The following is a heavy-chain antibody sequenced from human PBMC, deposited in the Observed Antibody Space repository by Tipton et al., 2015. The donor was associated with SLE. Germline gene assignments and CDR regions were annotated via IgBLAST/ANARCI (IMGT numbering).Heavy chain of an antibody. D-gene: IGHD3-16*02. CDR3: ARDVRELSPYFDY. V-gene: IGHV3-7*01. CDR2: IKQDGSEK. J-gene: IGHJ4*02. Sequence: SLRLSCAASGFTFSSYWMSWVRQAPGKGLEWVANIKQDGSEKYYVDSVKGRFTISRDNAKNSLYLQMNSLRAEDTAVYYCARDVRELSPYFDYWGQGTLVTVSS. CDR1: GFTFSSYW.